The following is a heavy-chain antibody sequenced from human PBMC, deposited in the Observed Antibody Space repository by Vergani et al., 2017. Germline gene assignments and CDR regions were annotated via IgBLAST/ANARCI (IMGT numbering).Heavy chain of an antibody. J-gene: IGHJ4*02. CDR2: IYYSGST. V-gene: IGHV4-30-4*08. CDR1: GGSISSGDYY. CDR3: ARGSINYPFDY. D-gene: IGHD5-24*01. Sequence: QVQLQESGPGLVKPSQTLSLTCTVSGGSISSGDYYWSWIRQPPGKGLEWIGYIYYSGSTYYNPSLKSRVTISVDSSKNQFSLKLSSVSSSDTAVYYCARGSINYPFDYWGQGTLVTVSS.